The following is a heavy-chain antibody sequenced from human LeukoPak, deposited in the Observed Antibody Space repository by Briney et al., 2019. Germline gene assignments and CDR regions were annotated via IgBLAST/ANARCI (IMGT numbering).Heavy chain of an antibody. CDR2: IYYSGST. CDR3: ASSAPPYYDILTGHFDS. Sequence: PSETLSLTCTVSGDSINNYYWNWIRQPPGKGLEWIEYIYYSGSTNYNPSLKSRVTISVDTSKNQFSLKLSSVSAADTAVYYCASSAPPYYDILTGHFDSWGQGTLVTVSS. CDR1: GDSINNYY. V-gene: IGHV4-59*01. D-gene: IGHD3-9*01. J-gene: IGHJ4*02.